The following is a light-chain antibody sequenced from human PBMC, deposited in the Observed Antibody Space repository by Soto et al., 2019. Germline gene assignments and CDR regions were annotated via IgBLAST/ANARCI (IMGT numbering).Light chain of an antibody. CDR3: CSHAGSYTYV. Sequence: SALAQPRSVSGSPGQSVAISCTGTSSDVGVFNYVSWYQQHPGKAPKVMIYDVSKRPSGVPDRFSGSKSGNTASLTISGLQAEDEADYYCCSHAGSYTYVFGTGTQLTVL. CDR1: SSDVGVFNY. CDR2: DVS. V-gene: IGLV2-11*01. J-gene: IGLJ1*01.